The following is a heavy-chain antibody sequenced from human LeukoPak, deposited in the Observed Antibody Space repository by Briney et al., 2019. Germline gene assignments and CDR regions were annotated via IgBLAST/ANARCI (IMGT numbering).Heavy chain of an antibody. CDR3: ARGYCSSTSCHGPDY. J-gene: IGHJ4*02. CDR1: GYTFTSYG. V-gene: IGHV1-18*01. Sequence: ASVKVSCKASGYTFTSYGISWVRQAPGQGLEWMGWISAYNGNTNYAQKLQGRVTMTTVTSTSTAYMELRSLRSDDTAVYYCARGYCSSTSCHGPDYWGQGTLVTVSS. D-gene: IGHD2-2*01. CDR2: ISAYNGNT.